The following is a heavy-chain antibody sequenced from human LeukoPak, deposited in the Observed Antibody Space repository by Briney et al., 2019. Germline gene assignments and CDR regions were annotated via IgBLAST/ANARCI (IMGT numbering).Heavy chain of an antibody. CDR1: GGSISSYY. D-gene: IGHD3-10*02. J-gene: IGHJ6*02. V-gene: IGHV4-59*01. Sequence: SETLSLTCTVSGGSISSYYWSWIRQPPGKGLEWIGYIYYRGSTNYNPSLKSRVTISVDTSKNQFSLKLGSVTAADTAVYYCARNVGYYYGMDVWGQGTTVTVS. CDR2: IYYRGST. CDR3: ARNVGYYYGMDV.